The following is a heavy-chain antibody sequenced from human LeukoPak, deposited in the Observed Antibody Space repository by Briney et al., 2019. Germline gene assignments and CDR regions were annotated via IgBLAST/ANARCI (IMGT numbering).Heavy chain of an antibody. V-gene: IGHV4-39*07. CDR3: ARINYYDSSGYLRDEYYFDY. D-gene: IGHD3-22*01. CDR1: GGSISSSSYY. CDR2: IYYSGST. Sequence: PSETLSLTCTVSGGSISSSSYYWGWIRQPPGKGLEWIGSIYYSGSTYYSPSLKSRVTISVDTSKNQFSLKLRSVTAADTAVYYCARINYYDSSGYLRDEYYFDYWGQGTRVTVSS. J-gene: IGHJ4*02.